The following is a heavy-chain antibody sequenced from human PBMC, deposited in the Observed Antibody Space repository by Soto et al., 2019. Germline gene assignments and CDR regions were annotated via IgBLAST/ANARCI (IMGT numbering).Heavy chain of an antibody. V-gene: IGHV4-4*07. Sequence: ETLSLTCTVSGGSISSYYWSWIRQPAGKGLEWIGRIYTSGSTNYNPSLKSRVTMSVDTSKNQFSLKLSSVTAADTAVYYCARDYDFWSGYYTPPHYYYYYYGMDVWGQGTTVTVSS. J-gene: IGHJ6*02. D-gene: IGHD3-3*01. CDR1: GGSISSYY. CDR3: ARDYDFWSGYYTPPHYYYYYYGMDV. CDR2: IYTSGST.